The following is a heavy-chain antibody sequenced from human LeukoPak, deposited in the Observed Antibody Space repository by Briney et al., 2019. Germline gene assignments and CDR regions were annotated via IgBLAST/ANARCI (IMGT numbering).Heavy chain of an antibody. D-gene: IGHD3-10*01. CDR3: AKKGYAGSGTYSYYFDY. CDR1: GFTFSSFS. CDR2: VSTDGSST. V-gene: IGHV3-23*01. J-gene: IGHJ4*02. Sequence: PGGSLRLSCAASGFTFSSFSMNWVRQAPGKRLEWVSTVSTDGSSTFYPDSVKGRFAISRDNSKNTLYLQMNSLRAEDTAVYYCAKKGYAGSGTYSYYFDYWGQGTLVTFSS.